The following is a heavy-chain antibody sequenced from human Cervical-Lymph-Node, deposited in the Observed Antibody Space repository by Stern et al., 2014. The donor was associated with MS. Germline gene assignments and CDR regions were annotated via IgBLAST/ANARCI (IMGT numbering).Heavy chain of an antibody. J-gene: IGHJ4*02. CDR1: GGSIDSYY. D-gene: IGHD4-17*01. V-gene: IGHV4-59*01. CDR2: IYYSGST. Sequence: VQLVESGPGLVKPSETLSLTCTVSGGSIDSYYWSWIRQPPGKGLEWIGYIYYSGSTSYNPSLKSRVTISVDTSKSHFSLKLTSVTAADTAVYYCARVRHLDYGSFPGFDSWGQGTLVTVSS. CDR3: ARVRHLDYGSFPGFDS.